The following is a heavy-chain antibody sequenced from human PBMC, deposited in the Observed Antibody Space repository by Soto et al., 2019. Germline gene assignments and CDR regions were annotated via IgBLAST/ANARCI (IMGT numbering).Heavy chain of an antibody. Sequence: GGSLRLSSVVSGFSFSDSYMTWVRQIPGKGLEWIASISSGAFTISYAAAVKGRFTISRDDGHNSLFLQMDSLRAEDTALYYCARDTNRLEPWGQGTLVTVYS. J-gene: IGHJ5*02. CDR3: ARDTNRLEP. V-gene: IGHV3-11*01. CDR1: GFSFSDSY. D-gene: IGHD3-3*01. CDR2: ISSGAFTI.